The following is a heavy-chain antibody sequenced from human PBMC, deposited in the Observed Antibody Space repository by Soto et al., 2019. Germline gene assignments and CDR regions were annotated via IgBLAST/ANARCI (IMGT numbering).Heavy chain of an antibody. J-gene: IGHJ1*01. CDR2: MSPDSSNA. CDR3: EVTTLY. Sequence: ASVKVSCKTSGYTFTDYYINWVRQSPGQGLEWMGWMSPDSSNAGYAQQFQGRVSMTSNTSIRIAYMELRSLRTEDTAVYYCEVTTLYWG. CDR1: GYTFTDYY. V-gene: IGHV1-8*01. D-gene: IGHD2-21*02.